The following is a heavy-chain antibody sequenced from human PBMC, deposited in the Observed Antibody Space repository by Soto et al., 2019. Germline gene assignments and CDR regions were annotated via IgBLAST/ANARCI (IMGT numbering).Heavy chain of an antibody. CDR3: ARDRDASAGYDFWSGYYRMLDV. J-gene: IGHJ6*02. Sequence: ASVKVSCKASGHTFSDYYTHWLRQAPGQGLEWMGWISPNSGGTHYAQKFQGRVTMTRDTSISTAYMELSRLRSDDTAVYYCARDRDASAGYDFWSGYYRMLDVWGQGTTVTVSS. CDR2: ISPNSGGT. D-gene: IGHD3-3*01. V-gene: IGHV1-2*02. CDR1: GHTFSDYY.